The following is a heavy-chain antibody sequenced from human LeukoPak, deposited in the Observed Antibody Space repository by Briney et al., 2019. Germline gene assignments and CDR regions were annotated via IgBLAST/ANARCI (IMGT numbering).Heavy chain of an antibody. V-gene: IGHV1-18*01. CDR1: GYTFTCYG. J-gene: IGHJ4*02. CDR3: ARGDPGSSSDY. Sequence: GASVKVSCKASGYTFTCYGISWVRQAPGQGLEWMGWISAYNGNTNYAQKLQGRVTMTTDTSTSTAYRTLRGLRSDDTAVYYCARGDPGSSSDYWGQGTLVTVSS. CDR2: ISAYNGNT. D-gene: IGHD6-13*01.